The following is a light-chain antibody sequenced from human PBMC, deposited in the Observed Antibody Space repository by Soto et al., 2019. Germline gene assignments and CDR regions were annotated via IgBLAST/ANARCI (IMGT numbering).Light chain of an antibody. Sequence: QSVLTQPPSVSGAPGQRDTISCTGSSSNIGAGYDVHWYQQLPGTAPKLLIYGNSNRPSGVPDRFSGSKSGTSASLAITGLQAEDEADYYCQSYDSSVSKVVFGGGTKVTVL. V-gene: IGLV1-40*01. J-gene: IGLJ2*01. CDR1: SSNIGAGYD. CDR2: GNS. CDR3: QSYDSSVSKVV.